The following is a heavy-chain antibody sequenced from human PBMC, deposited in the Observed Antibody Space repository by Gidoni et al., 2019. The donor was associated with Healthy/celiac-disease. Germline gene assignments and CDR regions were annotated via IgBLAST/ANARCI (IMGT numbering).Heavy chain of an antibody. J-gene: IGHJ4*02. D-gene: IGHD6-19*01. Sequence: EVQLVESGGGLIQPGGSLSLSCAASGFTVSSNYMSWVRQAPGKGLEWVSVIYSGGSTCYADSVKGRFTISRDNSKNTLYLQMNSLRAEDTAVYYCARQWLVPPHYYFDYWGQGTLVTVSS. CDR1: GFTVSSNY. V-gene: IGHV3-53*01. CDR3: ARQWLVPPHYYFDY. CDR2: IYSGGST.